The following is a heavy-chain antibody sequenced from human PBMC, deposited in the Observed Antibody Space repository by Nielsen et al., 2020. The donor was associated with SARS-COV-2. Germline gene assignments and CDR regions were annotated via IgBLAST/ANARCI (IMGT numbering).Heavy chain of an antibody. J-gene: IGHJ5*02. CDR1: GDSITFSGSY. V-gene: IGHV4-31*01. D-gene: IGHD2-8*01. CDR3: ARGNGWFDP. Sequence: SETLSLTCTVSGDSITFSGSYWTWIRHHPLRGLEWLGHRSHDGNTYSNPSLQSLLIISVDTSKNQFSLRLTSVTTADTATYYCARGNGWFDPWGQGTRVTVSS. CDR2: RSHDGNT.